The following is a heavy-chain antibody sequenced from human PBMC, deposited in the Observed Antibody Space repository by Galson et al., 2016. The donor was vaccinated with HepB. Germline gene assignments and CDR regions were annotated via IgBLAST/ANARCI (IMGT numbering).Heavy chain of an antibody. CDR1: GFSFGSYN. CDR3: ARDRRHNYAFFDS. V-gene: IGHV3-48*02. J-gene: IGHJ4*02. Sequence: SLRLSCAASGFSFGSYNMDWVRRAPGKGLEWVSYISRTGETFYYADSVKGRFTISRDNAKNLLYLQMNSLRDEDTAVYYCARDRRHNYAFFDSWGQGTPITVPS. D-gene: IGHD3-16*01. CDR2: ISRTGETF.